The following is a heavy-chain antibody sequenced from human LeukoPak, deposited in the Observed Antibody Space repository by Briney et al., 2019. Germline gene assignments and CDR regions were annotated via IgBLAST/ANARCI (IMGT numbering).Heavy chain of an antibody. CDR2: INHSGST. D-gene: IGHD6-13*01. CDR1: GGSISSYY. Sequence: SETLSLTCTVSGGSISSYYWSWIRQPPGKGLEWIGEINHSGSTNYNPSLKSRVTISVDTSKNQFSLKLSSVTAADTAVYYCARGLHPPNLYSSSWANLGNWFDPWGQGTLVTVSS. V-gene: IGHV4-34*01. J-gene: IGHJ5*02. CDR3: ARGLHPPNLYSSSWANLGNWFDP.